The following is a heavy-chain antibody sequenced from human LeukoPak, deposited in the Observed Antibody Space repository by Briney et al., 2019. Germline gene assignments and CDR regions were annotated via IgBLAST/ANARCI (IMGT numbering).Heavy chain of an antibody. V-gene: IGHV3-49*04. Sequence: GGSLRLSCATSGFIFSDYAMNWVRQAPGKGLEWVGFIRSRANGGTTVYAASLRGRFTISRDDSKNIAYLQLTSLKADDTAVYLCTRTYYYDGFDIWGQGTLVTVSS. D-gene: IGHD3-10*01. CDR3: TRTYYYDGFDI. CDR2: IRSRANGGTT. CDR1: GFIFSDYA. J-gene: IGHJ3*02.